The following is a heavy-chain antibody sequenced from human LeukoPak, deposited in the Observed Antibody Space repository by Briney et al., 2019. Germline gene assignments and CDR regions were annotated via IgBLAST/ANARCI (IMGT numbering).Heavy chain of an antibody. D-gene: IGHD6-13*01. CDR3: AKDRTSNWYYFDY. J-gene: IGHJ4*02. CDR1: GFTFSSYG. CDR2: IWYDGSNK. V-gene: IGHV3-33*06. Sequence: GRSLRLSCAASGFTFSSYGMHWVRQAPGKGLEWVAFIWYDGSNKYYADSVKGRFTISRDNSKNTLYLQMNSLRAEDTAVYYCAKDRTSNWYYFDYWGQGILVTVSS.